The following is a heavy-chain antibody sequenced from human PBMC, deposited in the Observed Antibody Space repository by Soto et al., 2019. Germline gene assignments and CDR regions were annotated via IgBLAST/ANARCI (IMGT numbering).Heavy chain of an antibody. CDR1: GFTFSSYG. D-gene: IGHD6-13*01. CDR3: AREDGELGGLNGYSSSGGPNWFDP. V-gene: IGHV3-33*01. J-gene: IGHJ5*02. Sequence: GGSLRLSCAASGFTFSSYGMHWVRQAPGKGLEWVAVIWYDGSNKYYADSVKGRFTISRDNSKNTLYLQMNSLRAEDTAVYYCAREDGELGGLNGYSSSGGPNWFDPWGQGTLVTVSS. CDR2: IWYDGSNK.